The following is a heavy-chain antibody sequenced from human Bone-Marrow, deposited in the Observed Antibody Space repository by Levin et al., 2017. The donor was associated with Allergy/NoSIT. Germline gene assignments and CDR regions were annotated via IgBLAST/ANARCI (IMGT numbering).Heavy chain of an antibody. Sequence: QAGGSLRLSCAASGFIFSESTMHWIRQASGKGLEWVGRIRRKGDNYATTYGESVKGRFTISRDDSKSMAYLQMNSLKIEDTAVYYCTAGFDLWGRGTLVTVSS. CDR2: IRRKGDNYAT. V-gene: IGHV3-73*01. CDR3: TAGFDL. J-gene: IGHJ2*01. CDR1: GFIFSEST.